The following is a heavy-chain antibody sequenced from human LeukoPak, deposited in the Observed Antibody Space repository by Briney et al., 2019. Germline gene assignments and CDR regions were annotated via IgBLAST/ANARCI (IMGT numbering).Heavy chain of an antibody. CDR2: IYYSGST. Sequence: SETLSLTCTVSGGPISSYYWSWIRQPPGKGLEWIGYIYYSGSTNYNPSLKSRVTISVDTSKNQFSLKLSSVTAADTAVYYCARGIYYGGAFDIWGQGTMVTVSS. J-gene: IGHJ3*02. CDR1: GGPISSYY. V-gene: IGHV4-59*01. CDR3: ARGIYYGGAFDI. D-gene: IGHD4-17*01.